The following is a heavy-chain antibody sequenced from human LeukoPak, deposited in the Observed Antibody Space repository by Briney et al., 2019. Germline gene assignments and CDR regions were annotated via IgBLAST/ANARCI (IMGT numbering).Heavy chain of an antibody. CDR3: ARDRGGSYSAIDY. Sequence: GGSLRLSCAASGFTFSSYSMNWVRQAPGKGLEWVSFISSSSSTIYYADSVKGRLTISRDNAKNSLYLQMNSLRAEDTAVYYCARDRGGSYSAIDYWGQGTLVTVSS. D-gene: IGHD1-26*01. J-gene: IGHJ4*02. CDR1: GFTFSSYS. V-gene: IGHV3-48*04. CDR2: ISSSSSTI.